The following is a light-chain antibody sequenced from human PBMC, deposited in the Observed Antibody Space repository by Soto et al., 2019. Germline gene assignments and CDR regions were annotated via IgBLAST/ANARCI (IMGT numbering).Light chain of an antibody. V-gene: IGLV2-14*02. Sequence: QSALTQPASVSGSPGQSITISCTGSSSDVGRYNIVSWYQQHPGKAPKLMIYEGSQRPSGVSDRFSGSKSGNTASLTISGLQAEDEADYYCCSYTSSGTLVFGGGTKLTVL. CDR3: CSYTSSGTLV. CDR2: EGS. CDR1: SSDVGRYNI. J-gene: IGLJ2*01.